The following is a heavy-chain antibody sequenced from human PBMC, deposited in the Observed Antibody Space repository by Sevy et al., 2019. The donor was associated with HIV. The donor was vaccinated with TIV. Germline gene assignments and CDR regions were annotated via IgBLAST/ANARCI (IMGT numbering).Heavy chain of an antibody. CDR2: ISAYNGNT. Sequence: ASVKVSCKASGYTFTSYGISWVRQAPGQGLEWMGWISAYNGNTNYAQTLQGRVTMTTDTSTSTAYMELRSLRSDDTAVYYCARDENYYDSSGYYFYFDYWGQGTLVTVSS. V-gene: IGHV1-18*01. CDR3: ARDENYYDSSGYYFYFDY. CDR1: GYTFTSYG. J-gene: IGHJ4*02. D-gene: IGHD3-22*01.